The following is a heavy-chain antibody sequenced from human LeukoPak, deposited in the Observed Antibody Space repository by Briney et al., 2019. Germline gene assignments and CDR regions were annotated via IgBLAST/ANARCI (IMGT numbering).Heavy chain of an antibody. CDR1: GYTFTYYG. CDR3: ARGAGYYYDSSGFYYRWFDP. V-gene: IGHV1-18*01. D-gene: IGHD3-22*01. CDR2: ISTHNGNT. J-gene: IGHJ5*02. Sequence: ASVKVSFKASGYTFTYYGLTWVRQAPGQGLEWMGWISTHNGNTSYAQKLQGRVTMTTDTSTSTAYMELRSLRSDDTAVYYCARGAGYYYDSSGFYYRWFDPWGQGTLVTVSS.